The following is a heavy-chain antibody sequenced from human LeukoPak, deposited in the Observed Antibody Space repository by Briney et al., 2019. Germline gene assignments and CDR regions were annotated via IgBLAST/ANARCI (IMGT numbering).Heavy chain of an antibody. CDR1: GGPFSGYY. V-gene: IGHV4-34*01. CDR3: ARRGGSYRPNFQH. CDR2: INHSGST. J-gene: IGHJ1*01. Sequence: SETLSLTCAVYGGPFSGYYWSWIRQPPGKGLEWIGEINHSGSTNYNPSLKSRVTISVDTSKNQFSLKLSSVTAADTAVYYCARRGGSYRPNFQHWGQGTLVTVSS. D-gene: IGHD1-26*01.